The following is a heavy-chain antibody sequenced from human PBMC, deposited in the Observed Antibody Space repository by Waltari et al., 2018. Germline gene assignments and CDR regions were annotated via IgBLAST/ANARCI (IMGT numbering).Heavy chain of an antibody. D-gene: IGHD3-16*01. V-gene: IGHV1-2*02. CDR2: INPNTGDT. CDR1: GYIFSGHY. J-gene: IGHJ4*02. CDR3: ARDGGTWLEEDYFDY. Sequence: QVRLVQSGAEVKKPGASVKVSCQASGYIFSGHYMHWVRQAPGQGLEWMGWINPNTGDTNYAQNFEGRVTLTRDTSFNTAYMELKSLTSDDTAIYFCARDGGTWLEEDYFDYWGQGTLVTVSS.